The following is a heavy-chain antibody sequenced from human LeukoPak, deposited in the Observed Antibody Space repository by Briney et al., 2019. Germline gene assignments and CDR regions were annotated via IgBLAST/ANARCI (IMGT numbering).Heavy chain of an antibody. CDR1: GGSFSGYY. Sequence: SETLSLTCAVYGGSFSGYYWSWIRQPPGKGLEWIGEINHSGSTNYNPSLKSRVTISVDTSKNQFSLKLSSVIAADTAVYYCARTRITIFGVAKSRFDYWGQGTLVTVSS. CDR3: ARTRITIFGVAKSRFDY. D-gene: IGHD3-3*01. J-gene: IGHJ4*02. CDR2: INHSGST. V-gene: IGHV4-34*01.